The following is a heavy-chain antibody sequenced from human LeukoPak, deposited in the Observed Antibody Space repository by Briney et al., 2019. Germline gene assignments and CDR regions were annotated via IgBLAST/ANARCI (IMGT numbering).Heavy chain of an antibody. Sequence: PSETLSLTCAVYGGSFSGYYWSWIRQPPGKGLEWIGEINHSGSTNYNPSLKSRVTISVDTSKNQFSLRLSSVTAADTTVCYCARGGGDNSGYYLDYWGQGTLVTVSS. D-gene: IGHD3-22*01. CDR3: ARGGGDNSGYYLDY. V-gene: IGHV4-34*01. J-gene: IGHJ4*02. CDR1: GGSFSGYY. CDR2: INHSGST.